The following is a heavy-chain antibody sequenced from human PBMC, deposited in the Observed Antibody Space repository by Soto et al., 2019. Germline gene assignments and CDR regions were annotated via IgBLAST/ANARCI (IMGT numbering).Heavy chain of an antibody. J-gene: IGHJ3*02. CDR2: INPATGAA. D-gene: IGHD3-3*01. V-gene: IGHV1-2*02. Sequence: QLHLVQSGAVVKKPGASVTVSCSASGYPVTAYYMHWVRQAPGRGLEWMGGINPATGAAKYTQTFQGRVTMTRYTSTSTVFMELSGLTSEDTAVFYCARGWGVGVAGSAAFDMWGQGTLVTVSS. CDR3: ARGWGVGVAGSAAFDM. CDR1: GYPVTAYY.